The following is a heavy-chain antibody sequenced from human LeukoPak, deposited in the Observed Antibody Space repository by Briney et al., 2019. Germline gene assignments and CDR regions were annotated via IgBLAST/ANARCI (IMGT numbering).Heavy chain of an antibody. Sequence: SETLSLTCTVSGGSISSYHWSWIRQPPGKGLEWIGYIYYSGSTNYNPSLKSRVTISVDTSKNQFSLKLSSVTAADTAVYYCARDLGPTVWFDPWGQGTLVTVSS. D-gene: IGHD4-11*01. CDR2: IYYSGST. V-gene: IGHV4-59*01. CDR1: GGSISSYH. CDR3: ARDLGPTVWFDP. J-gene: IGHJ5*02.